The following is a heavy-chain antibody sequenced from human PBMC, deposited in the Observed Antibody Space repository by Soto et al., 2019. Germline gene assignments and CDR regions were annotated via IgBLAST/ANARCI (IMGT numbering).Heavy chain of an antibody. CDR1: GGTFSSYA. Sequence: QVQLVQSGAEVKKPGSSVKVSCKASGGTFSSYAISWVRQAPGQGLEWMGGIIPIFGTANYAQKFQGRVMIPADESTSTAYMELSSLRSEDTAVYYCASGELGTTWGALDYWGQGTLVTVSS. J-gene: IGHJ4*02. CDR3: ASGELGTTWGALDY. D-gene: IGHD4-17*01. CDR2: IIPIFGTA. V-gene: IGHV1-69*01.